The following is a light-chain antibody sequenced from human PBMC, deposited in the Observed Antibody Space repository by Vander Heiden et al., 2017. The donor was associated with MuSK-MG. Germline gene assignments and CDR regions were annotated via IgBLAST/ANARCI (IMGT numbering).Light chain of an antibody. CDR3: RDYSGATPCT. CDR2: AAS. CDR1: QGISHY. V-gene: IGKV1-27*01. J-gene: IGKJ5*01. Sequence: DIQMTQPPSSLSASVGDRVTITCRSSQGISHYLAWYQQKTGRVLKLLIYAASTLQSGVPSRFSGSRSGTDYTLTISSLQPEDVATYYCRDYSGATPCTFGQGTRLEMK.